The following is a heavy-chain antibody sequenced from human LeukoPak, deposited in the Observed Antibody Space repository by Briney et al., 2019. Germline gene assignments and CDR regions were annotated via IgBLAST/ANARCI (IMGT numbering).Heavy chain of an antibody. V-gene: IGHV3-23*01. CDR3: AKAGRWYGDAHPIYYYYYGMDV. CDR2: ISGSGGST. Sequence: GASLGLSCAASGFTFSSYAMSWVRQAPGKGLEWVSAISGSGGSTYYADSVKGRFTISRDNSKNTLYLQMNSLRAEDTAVYYCAKAGRWYGDAHPIYYYYYGMDVWGQGTTVTVSS. CDR1: GFTFSSYA. J-gene: IGHJ6*02. D-gene: IGHD4-17*01.